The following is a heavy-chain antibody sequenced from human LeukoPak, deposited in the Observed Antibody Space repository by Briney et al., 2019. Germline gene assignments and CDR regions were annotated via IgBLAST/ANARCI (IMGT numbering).Heavy chain of an antibody. Sequence: SVKVSCKASGGTFRSYAISWVRQAPGQGLEWMGGIIPIFGTANYAQKFQGRVTITADESTSTAYMELSSLRSEDTAVYYCARDSIFGVVKTENWGQGTLVTVSS. CDR2: IIPIFGTA. J-gene: IGHJ4*02. D-gene: IGHD3-3*01. CDR3: ARDSIFGVVKTEN. V-gene: IGHV1-69*13. CDR1: GGTFRSYA.